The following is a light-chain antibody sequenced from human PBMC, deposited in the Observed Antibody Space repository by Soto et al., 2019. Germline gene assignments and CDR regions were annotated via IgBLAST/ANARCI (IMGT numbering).Light chain of an antibody. CDR1: QSVSSSY. J-gene: IGKJ2*01. Sequence: EIVLTQSPGTLSLSPGERATLSCRASQSVSSSYLAWYQQKPGQAPRLLIYGASSRATGIPDRVSGSGSGTAFTRTISRLEPEEFAVYYWQQYGSSPYTCGQGTKLEIK. CDR2: GAS. CDR3: QQYGSSPYT. V-gene: IGKV3-20*01.